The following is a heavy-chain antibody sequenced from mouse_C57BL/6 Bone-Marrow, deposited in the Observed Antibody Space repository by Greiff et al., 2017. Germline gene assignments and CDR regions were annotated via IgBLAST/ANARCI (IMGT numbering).Heavy chain of an antibody. CDR2: IDPSDSST. Sequence: QVQLQQPGAEFVMPGASVKLSCKASGYTFTSYWMHWVKQRPGQGLEWIGEIDPSDSSTNYNEKFKGKSTLTVDKSSSTAYMQLSSLTSEDSSVYYCARDGYYGISYYYAMDYWGQGTSVTVSS. J-gene: IGHJ4*01. V-gene: IGHV1-69*01. CDR3: ARDGYYGISYYYAMDY. D-gene: IGHD2-3*01. CDR1: GYTFTSYW.